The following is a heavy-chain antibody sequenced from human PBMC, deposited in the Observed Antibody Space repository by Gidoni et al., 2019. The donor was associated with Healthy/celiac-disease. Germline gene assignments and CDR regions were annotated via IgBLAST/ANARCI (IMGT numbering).Heavy chain of an antibody. CDR1: GLTFSNYA. Sequence: QVQLVESGGGVVQPGRSLRLSCAASGLTFSNYAMHWVRQAPGKGLEWVSLISYDGTNEYYADSVKGRFTISRDNSKNTLYLQMNSLRAEDTAVYYCARVRTTYYDITSFYAYWGQGTLVTVSS. CDR3: ARVRTTYYDITSFYAY. V-gene: IGHV3-30-3*01. CDR2: ISYDGTNE. J-gene: IGHJ4*02. D-gene: IGHD3-22*01.